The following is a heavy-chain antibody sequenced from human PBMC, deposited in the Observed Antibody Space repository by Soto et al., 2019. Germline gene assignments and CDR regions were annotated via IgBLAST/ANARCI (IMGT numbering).Heavy chain of an antibody. Sequence: GGSLRLSCAASGFTFSSYAMHWVRQAPGKGLEWVAVISYDGSNKYYADSVKGRFTISRDNSKNTLYLQMNSLRAEDTAVYYCAKDLSMGFGEGAFGMDVWGQGTTVTVSS. CDR3: AKDLSMGFGEGAFGMDV. D-gene: IGHD3-10*01. CDR2: ISYDGSNK. V-gene: IGHV3-30-3*01. CDR1: GFTFSSYA. J-gene: IGHJ6*02.